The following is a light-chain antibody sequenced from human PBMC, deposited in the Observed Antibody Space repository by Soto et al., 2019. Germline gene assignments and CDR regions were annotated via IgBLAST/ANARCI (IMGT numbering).Light chain of an antibody. Sequence: EIELTQSPATLSLSPGERATLSCRASQRVRSYLAWYQQKPGQAPRLLIYDASIRATGIPARFSGSGSGTDFALTISSLEPEDFALYYCQQRGDWPLYTFGQGTRLEIK. V-gene: IGKV3-11*01. CDR3: QQRGDWPLYT. CDR2: DAS. J-gene: IGKJ2*01. CDR1: QRVRSY.